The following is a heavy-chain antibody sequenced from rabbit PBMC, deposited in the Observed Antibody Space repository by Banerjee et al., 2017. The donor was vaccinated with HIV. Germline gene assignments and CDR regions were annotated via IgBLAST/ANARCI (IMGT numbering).Heavy chain of an antibody. V-gene: IGHV1S45*01. CDR1: GFSFSSSYY. J-gene: IGHJ4*01. CDR2: IYAGNSGST. Sequence: QEQLVESGGGLVQPGGSLTLTCKASGFSFSSSYYMCWVRQAPGKGLEWIACIYAGNSGSTDYASWAKGRFTISETSSTTVTLQMTSLTVADTATYFCARGTGGAGDGLNFWGPGTLVTVS. CDR3: ARGTGGAGDGLNF. D-gene: IGHD4-2*01.